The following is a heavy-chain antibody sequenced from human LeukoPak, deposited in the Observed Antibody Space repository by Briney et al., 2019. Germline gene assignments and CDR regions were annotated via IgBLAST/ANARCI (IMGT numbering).Heavy chain of an antibody. D-gene: IGHD1-26*01. CDR3: ARVGGRGFFDY. CDR2: IYHSGST. J-gene: IGHJ4*02. CDR1: GGSFSGYY. Sequence: PSETLSLTCAVYGGSFSGYYWSWIRQPPGKGLEWIGYIYHSGSTYYNPSLKSRVTISVDRSKNQFSLKLSSVTAADTAVYYCARVGGRGFFDYWGQGTLVTVSS. V-gene: IGHV4-30-2*01.